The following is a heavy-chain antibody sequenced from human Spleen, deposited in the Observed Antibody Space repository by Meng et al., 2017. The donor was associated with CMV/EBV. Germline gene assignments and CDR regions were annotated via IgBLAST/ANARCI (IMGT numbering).Heavy chain of an antibody. J-gene: IGHJ6*02. Sequence: ASVKVSCKASGYTFTGYYMHWVRQAPGQGLEWMGWINPNSGDTNYAQKFQGRVTMTRDTSIRTAYMELSRLRSDDTAVYYCARPNYDLWSGYHPGMDVWGQGTTVTVSS. V-gene: IGHV1-2*02. CDR2: INPNSGDT. CDR3: ARPNYDLWSGYHPGMDV. D-gene: IGHD3-3*01. CDR1: GYTFTGYY.